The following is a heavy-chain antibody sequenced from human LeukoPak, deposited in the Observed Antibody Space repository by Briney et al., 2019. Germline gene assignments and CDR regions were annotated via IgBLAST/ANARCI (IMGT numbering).Heavy chain of an antibody. J-gene: IGHJ4*02. CDR2: VNLQGGT. CDR3: AREGGSYRPLDY. D-gene: IGHD3-16*02. V-gene: IGHV4-34*01. Sequence: GSLRLSCAASGFTFNDYWMTWVRQPPGKGLEWIGEVNLQGGTNYNSSLLRRVAISVDTSANHVSLQMTSVTAADTAVYYCAREGGSYRPLDYSGQGTLVTVSS. CDR1: GFTFNDYW.